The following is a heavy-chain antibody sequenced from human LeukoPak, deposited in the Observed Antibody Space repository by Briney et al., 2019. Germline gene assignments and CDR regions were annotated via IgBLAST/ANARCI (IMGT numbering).Heavy chain of an antibody. Sequence: GGSLRLSCAAFGFTFSNSWMSWVRQAPGKGLEWVANMNQDGSSIYYVDSVKSRFTISRDNAKYSLYLHMNSLRAEDTAVYYCTRGGGQLDFWGQGTLVTVSS. D-gene: IGHD1-1*01. V-gene: IGHV3-7*01. J-gene: IGHJ4*02. CDR2: MNQDGSSI. CDR3: TRGGGQLDF. CDR1: GFTFSNSW.